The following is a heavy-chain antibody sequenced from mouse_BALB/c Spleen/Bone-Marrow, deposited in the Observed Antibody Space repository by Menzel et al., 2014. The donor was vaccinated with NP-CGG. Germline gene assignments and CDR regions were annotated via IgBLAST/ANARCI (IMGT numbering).Heavy chain of an antibody. CDR1: GYTFTDFN. CDR2: ISPYIGGT. J-gene: IGHJ2*01. CDR3: ARGRRYDGPDFDY. D-gene: IGHD2-14*01. V-gene: IGHV1S29*02. Sequence: EVQLQQSGPELVKPGASVKISCMASGYTFTDFNMHWVKQSHGKSLEWIGFISPYIGGTGYNQKFKSKATLTVDSSSSTAYMELRSLTSEDSAVYYCARGRRYDGPDFDYWGQGTTLTVSS.